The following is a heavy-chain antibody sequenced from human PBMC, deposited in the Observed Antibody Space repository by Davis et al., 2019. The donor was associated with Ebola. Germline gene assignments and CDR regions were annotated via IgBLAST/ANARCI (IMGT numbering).Heavy chain of an antibody. D-gene: IGHD4/OR15-4a*01. CDR2: IYHSGST. CDR3: ASDYGSGFFDY. J-gene: IGHJ4*02. V-gene: IGHV4-34*01. Sequence: MPSETLSLTCAVYGGSFSGYYWSWIRQPPGKGLEWIGEIYHSGSTNYNPSLKSRVTISVDTSKNQFSLRLNSVTAADTALYYCASDYGSGFFDYWGQGTLVTVSS. CDR1: GGSFSGYY.